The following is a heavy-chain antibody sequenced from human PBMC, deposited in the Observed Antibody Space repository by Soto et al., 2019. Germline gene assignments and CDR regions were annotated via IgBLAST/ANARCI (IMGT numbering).Heavy chain of an antibody. CDR1: GGTFSSYA. Sequence: GASVKVSCKASGGTFSSYAISWVRQAPGQGLEWMGGIIPIFGTANYAQKFQGRVTITADESTSTAYMELSSLRSEDTAVYYCARDVPQTYYDILTGYYGSFDYWGQGTLVTVS. J-gene: IGHJ4*02. CDR2: IIPIFGTA. CDR3: ARDVPQTYYDILTGYYGSFDY. D-gene: IGHD3-9*01. V-gene: IGHV1-69*13.